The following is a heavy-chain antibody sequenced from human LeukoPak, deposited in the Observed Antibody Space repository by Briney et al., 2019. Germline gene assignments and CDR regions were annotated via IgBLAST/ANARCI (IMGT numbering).Heavy chain of an antibody. CDR1: GGTFSSYA. V-gene: IGHV1-69*13. J-gene: IGHJ4*02. D-gene: IGHD3-22*01. CDR3: ARSAARPDYYDSSGYYLHPFDY. Sequence: GASVKVSCKASGGTFSSYAISWVRQAPGQGLEWMGGIIPIFGTANYAQKFQGRVTITADESTSTAYMELSSLRSEDTAVYYCARSAARPDYYDSSGYYLHPFDYWGQGTLVTVYS. CDR2: IIPIFGTA.